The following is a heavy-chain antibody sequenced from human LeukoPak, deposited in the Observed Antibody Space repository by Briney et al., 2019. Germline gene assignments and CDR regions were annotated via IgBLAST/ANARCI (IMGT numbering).Heavy chain of an antibody. CDR3: ASLLSLSQNL. J-gene: IGHJ5*02. D-gene: IGHD3-10*01. Sequence: GGSLRLSCAASGFTFSSYGMHWVRQAPGKGLEWVAFIRYDGSNKYYADSVKGRFTISRDNSKNTLYLQMNSLRAEDTAVYYCASLLSLSQNLWGQGTLVTVSS. V-gene: IGHV3-30*02. CDR1: GFTFSSYG. CDR2: IRYDGSNK.